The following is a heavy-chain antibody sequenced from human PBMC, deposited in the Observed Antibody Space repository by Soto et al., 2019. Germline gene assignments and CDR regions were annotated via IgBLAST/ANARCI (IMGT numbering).Heavy chain of an antibody. Sequence: EVQLLESGGGLVQPGGSLRLSCAASGFTFSSYAMRWVRQAPGKGLEWVSSISGSGGNTYYADSVKGRFAISRDSSKNTLYLQMNNLRVEDTAVYYCAKSNCSGSGCYPRSYDYWGRGTQVTVSS. CDR3: AKSNCSGSGCYPRSYDY. D-gene: IGHD2-15*01. J-gene: IGHJ4*02. CDR2: ISGSGGNT. V-gene: IGHV3-23*01. CDR1: GFTFSSYA.